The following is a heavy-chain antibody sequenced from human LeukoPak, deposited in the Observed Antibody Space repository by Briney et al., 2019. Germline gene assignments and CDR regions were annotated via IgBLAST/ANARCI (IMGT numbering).Heavy chain of an antibody. Sequence: GGSLRLSCAASGFTFSSYGMHWVRQAPGKGLEWVAVISYDGSNKYYADSVKGRFTISRDNSKNTLYLQMNSLRAEDTAVYYCAKVHGYYYDSSGYYYSTWGQGTLVTVSS. CDR1: GFTFSSYG. J-gene: IGHJ5*02. V-gene: IGHV3-30*18. CDR2: ISYDGSNK. CDR3: AKVHGYYYDSSGYYYST. D-gene: IGHD3-22*01.